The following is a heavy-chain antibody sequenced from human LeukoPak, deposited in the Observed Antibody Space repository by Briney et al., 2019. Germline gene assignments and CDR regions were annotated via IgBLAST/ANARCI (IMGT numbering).Heavy chain of an antibody. V-gene: IGHV3-30-3*01. CDR2: ISYDGSNK. CDR1: GFTFSSYA. Sequence: PGGSLRLSCAASGFTFSSYAMHWVRQAPGKGLEWVAVISYDGSNKYYADSVKGRFTISRDNSKNTLYLQMNSLRAEDTAVYYCARAGYGSGSPPPYYFDYWGQGTLVTVSS. J-gene: IGHJ4*02. CDR3: ARAGYGSGSPPPYYFDY. D-gene: IGHD3-10*01.